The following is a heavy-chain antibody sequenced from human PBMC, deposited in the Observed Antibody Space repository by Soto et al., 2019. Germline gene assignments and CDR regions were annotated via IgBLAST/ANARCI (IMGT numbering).Heavy chain of an antibody. CDR3: ARIGGIAAAVRQTELYYYYGMDV. CDR2: VIPIFGTA. V-gene: IGHV1-69*13. Sequence: ASVKVSCKASGGTFSSYAISWVRQAPGQGLEWMGGVIPIFGTANYAQKFQGRVTITADESTSTAYMELSSLRSEDTAVYYCARIGGIAAAVRQTELYYYYGMDVWGQGTTVTVSS. CDR1: GGTFSSYA. D-gene: IGHD6-13*01. J-gene: IGHJ6*02.